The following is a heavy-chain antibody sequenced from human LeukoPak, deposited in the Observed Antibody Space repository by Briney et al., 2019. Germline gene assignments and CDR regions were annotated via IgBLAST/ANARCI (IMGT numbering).Heavy chain of an antibody. V-gene: IGHV3-48*02. CDR3: ARDRGHYYGSGSYYGGESCFDY. J-gene: IGHJ4*02. CDR2: ISSSSSTI. Sequence: PGGSLRLSCAASGFTFSSYSMNLVRQAPGKGLEWVSYISSSSSTIYYADSVKGRFTISRDNAKNSLYLQMNSLRDEDTAVYYCARDRGHYYGSGSYYGGESCFDYWGQGTLVTVSS. D-gene: IGHD3-10*01. CDR1: GFTFSSYS.